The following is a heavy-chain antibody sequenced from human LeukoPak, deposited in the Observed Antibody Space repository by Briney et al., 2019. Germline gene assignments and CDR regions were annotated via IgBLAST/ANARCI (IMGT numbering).Heavy chain of an antibody. CDR3: ARVLNTYYYGSGSYSIDY. CDR2: INHSGST. Sequence: ASETLSLTCAVYGGSFSGYYWSWIRQPPGKGLEWIGEINHSGSTNYNPSLKSRVTISVDTSKNQFSLKLSSVTAADTAVYYCARVLNTYYYGSGSYSIDYWGRGTLVTVSS. J-gene: IGHJ4*02. CDR1: GGSFSGYY. D-gene: IGHD3-10*01. V-gene: IGHV4-34*01.